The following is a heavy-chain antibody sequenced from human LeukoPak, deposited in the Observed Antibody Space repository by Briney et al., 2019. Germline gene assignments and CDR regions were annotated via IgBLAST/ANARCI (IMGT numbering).Heavy chain of an antibody. D-gene: IGHD2-8*01. V-gene: IGHV5-51*01. CDR3: ARHVGYCTTSTCRPVLYYMDA. Sequence: GESLKISCKGSGYNFATYWIGWVRQVPGKGLEWMGIVFPADSDTRYSPSFQGQVTISVDESIRTAYLQWSSLKASDSAIYYCARHVGYCTTSTCRPVLYYMDAWGRGTTVTVSS. CDR2: VFPADSDT. J-gene: IGHJ6*03. CDR1: GYNFATYW.